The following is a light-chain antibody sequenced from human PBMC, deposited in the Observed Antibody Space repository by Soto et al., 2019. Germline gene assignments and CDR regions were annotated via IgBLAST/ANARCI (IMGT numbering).Light chain of an antibody. CDR2: GAS. J-gene: IGKJ4*01. CDR1: QSVSSN. V-gene: IGKV3-15*01. CDR3: QQYNNWRLT. Sequence: EIVMTQSPATLSVSPGERATLSCRASQSVSSNLAWYQQKPGQAPRLLIYGASTRATGIPARFSGSGSGTEFTLTISSLQSEDFAVYYCQQYNNWRLTFGGRTKVDI.